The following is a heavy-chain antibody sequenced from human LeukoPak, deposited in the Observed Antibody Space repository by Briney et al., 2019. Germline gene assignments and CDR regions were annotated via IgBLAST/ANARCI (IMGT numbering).Heavy chain of an antibody. CDR2: ISGSSSYI. J-gene: IGHJ4*02. Sequence: PGGSLRLSCAASGFTFSSYNMNWVRQAPGKGLEWVSSISGSSSYIYYADSVKGRFTISRDNAKNSLYLQMNSLRAEDTAVYYCARGDGPIDYWGQGTLVTVSS. CDR1: GFTFSSYN. V-gene: IGHV3-21*01. CDR3: ARGDGPIDY.